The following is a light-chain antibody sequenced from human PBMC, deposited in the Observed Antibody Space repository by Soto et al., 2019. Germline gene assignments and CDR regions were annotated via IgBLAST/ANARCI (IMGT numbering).Light chain of an antibody. V-gene: IGKV1-39*01. CDR2: AAS. CDR1: QSISSY. J-gene: IGKJ1*01. Sequence: DIQMTQSPSSLSASVGDRVTITCRASQSISSYLNWYQQKPGKAPKLLIYAASSLQSGVPSRFSGSGSGTVITLTISSMQHEDFVTYCCQQSYSTPRTFGQGTKVEIK. CDR3: QQSYSTPRT.